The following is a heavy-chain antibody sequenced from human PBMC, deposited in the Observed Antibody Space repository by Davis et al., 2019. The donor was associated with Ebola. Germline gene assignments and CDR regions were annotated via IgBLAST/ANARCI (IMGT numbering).Heavy chain of an antibody. CDR1: GDSIRSSY. D-gene: IGHD6-19*01. CDR2: IYYNAIT. CDR3: ASTIAVAWESYLDN. J-gene: IGHJ4*02. V-gene: IGHV4-59*08. Sequence: MPSETLSLTCTVSGDSIRSSYWTWIRQPPGKGLEWIGYIYYNAITIYNPSLKSRVTISVDMSKNQFSLNLISVTAADTAVYYCASTIAVAWESYLDNWGQGTLVTVSS.